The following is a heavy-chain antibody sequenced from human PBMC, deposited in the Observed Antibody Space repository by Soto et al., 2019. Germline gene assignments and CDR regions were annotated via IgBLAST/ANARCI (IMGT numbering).Heavy chain of an antibody. V-gene: IGHV4-34*01. CDR2: INHSGST. CDR3: ARSPFLGVRGVIIVYYGMDV. D-gene: IGHD3-10*01. Sequence: PSETLSLTCAVYGGSFSGYYWSWIRQPPGKGLEWIGEINHSGSTNYNPSLKSRVTISVDTSKNQFSLKLSSVTAADTAVYYCARSPFLGVRGVIIVYYGMDVWGQGTTVTSP. CDR1: GGSFSGYY. J-gene: IGHJ6*02.